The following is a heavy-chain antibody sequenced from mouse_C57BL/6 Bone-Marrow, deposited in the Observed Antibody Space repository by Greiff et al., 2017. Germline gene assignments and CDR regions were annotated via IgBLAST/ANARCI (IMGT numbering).Heavy chain of an antibody. J-gene: IGHJ3*01. CDR1: GYTFTDYY. CDR2: IYPGSGNT. V-gene: IGHV1-76*01. D-gene: IGHD2-4*01. CDR3: ARGYYDYEGVSWFAY. Sequence: QVQLQQSGAELVRPGASVKLSCKASGYTFTDYYINWVKQRPGQGLEWIARIYPGSGNTYYNEKFKGKATLTAEKSSSTAYMQLSSLTSEDSAVYFCARGYYDYEGVSWFAYWGQGTLVTVSA.